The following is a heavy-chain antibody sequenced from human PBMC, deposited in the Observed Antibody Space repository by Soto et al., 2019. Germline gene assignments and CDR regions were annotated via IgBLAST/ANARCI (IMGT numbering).Heavy chain of an antibody. Sequence: GASVKVSCKASGYTFTSYGISWVRQAPGQGLEWMGWISAYNGNTNYAQKLQGRVTMTTDTSTSTAYMELRSLRSDDTAVYYCARAPAISTHDAFDIWRQGTMVTVSS. D-gene: IGHD3-3*02. V-gene: IGHV1-18*01. CDR1: GYTFTSYG. CDR2: ISAYNGNT. CDR3: ARAPAISTHDAFDI. J-gene: IGHJ3*02.